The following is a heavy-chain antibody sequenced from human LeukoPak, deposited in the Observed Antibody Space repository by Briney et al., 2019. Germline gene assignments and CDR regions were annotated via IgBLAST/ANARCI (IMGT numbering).Heavy chain of an antibody. CDR1: GFTFSSYS. CDR2: ISSSSSYI. D-gene: IGHD6-13*01. CDR3: ARDRGIAAAGRSNYFDY. V-gene: IGHV3-21*01. Sequence: PGGSLRLSCAASGFTFSSYSMNWVRQAPGKGLEWVSSISSSSSYIYYADSVKGRFTISRDNAKNSLYLQMNSLRAADTAVYYCARDRGIAAAGRSNYFDYWGQGTLVTVSS. J-gene: IGHJ4*02.